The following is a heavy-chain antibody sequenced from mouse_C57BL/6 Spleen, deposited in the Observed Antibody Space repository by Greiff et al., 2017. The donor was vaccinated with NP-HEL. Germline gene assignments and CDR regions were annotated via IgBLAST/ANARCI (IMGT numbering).Heavy chain of an antibody. V-gene: IGHV1-62-2*01. Sequence: QVQLKESGAELVKPGASVKLSCKASGYTFTEYTIHWVKQRSGQGLEWIGWFYPGSGSIKYNEKFKDKATLTADKSSSTVYMELSRLTSEDSAVYFCARHEVVGRLRGSYAMDYWGQGTSVTVSS. CDR1: GYTFTEYT. D-gene: IGHD1-3*01. CDR2: FYPGSGSI. CDR3: ARHEVVGRLRGSYAMDY. J-gene: IGHJ4*01.